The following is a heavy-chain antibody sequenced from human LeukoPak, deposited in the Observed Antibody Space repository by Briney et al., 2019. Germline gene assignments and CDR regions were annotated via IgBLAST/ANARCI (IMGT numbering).Heavy chain of an antibody. CDR2: ISGSGDNT. D-gene: IGHD4-17*01. CDR1: GFTFSSYA. J-gene: IGHJ4*02. CDR3: AKGRGTAVTSAANY. V-gene: IGHV3-23*01. Sequence: PGGSLRLSCAASGFTFSSYAMSWVRQAPGKGLEWVSIISGSGDNTCYADSVKDRFSISRDNSKTTVSLQMNSLRAEDTAVYYCAKGRGTAVTSAANYWGQGTLVTVSS.